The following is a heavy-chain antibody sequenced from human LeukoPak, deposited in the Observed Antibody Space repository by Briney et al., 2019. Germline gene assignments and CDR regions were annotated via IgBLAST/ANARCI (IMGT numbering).Heavy chain of an antibody. Sequence: GGSLRLSCAASGFTFSSYSMNWVRQAPGKGLEWVSAISGSGGTTHYADSVKGRFTISRDNSKNTLYLQMNSLRAEDTAVYYCARNVGWFRFDYWGQGTLVTVSS. CDR3: ARNVGWFRFDY. CDR1: GFTFSSYS. CDR2: ISGSGGTT. D-gene: IGHD2-15*01. J-gene: IGHJ4*02. V-gene: IGHV3-23*01.